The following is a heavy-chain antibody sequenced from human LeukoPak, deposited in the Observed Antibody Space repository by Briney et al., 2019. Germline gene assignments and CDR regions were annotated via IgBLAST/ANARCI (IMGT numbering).Heavy chain of an antibody. Sequence: SETLSLTCTVSGGSIRSGDYSWSWIRQPPGKGLEWVGYIYYSGSTYYNPSLKSRVTISGDTSKNQFSLNLSSVTAADTAVYYCATDRARGGDSFDYWGQGTLVTVSS. D-gene: IGHD3-10*01. V-gene: IGHV4-30-4*01. CDR1: GGSIRSGDYS. J-gene: IGHJ4*02. CDR3: ATDRARGGDSFDY. CDR2: IYYSGST.